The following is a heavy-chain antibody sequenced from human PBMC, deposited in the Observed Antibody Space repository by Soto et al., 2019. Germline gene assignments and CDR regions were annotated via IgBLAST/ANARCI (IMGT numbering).Heavy chain of an antibody. CDR1: GFTFSSYS. D-gene: IGHD3-10*01. CDR2: ISSSSSTI. CDR3: ARDQGFGEPYYFDY. J-gene: IGHJ4*02. Sequence: GESLKISCAASGFTFSSYSMNWVRQAPGKGLEWVSYISSSSSTIYYAHSVKGRFTIPRDNAKNSLYLQMNSLRAEDTAVYYCARDQGFGEPYYFDYWGQGTLVTVSS. V-gene: IGHV3-48*01.